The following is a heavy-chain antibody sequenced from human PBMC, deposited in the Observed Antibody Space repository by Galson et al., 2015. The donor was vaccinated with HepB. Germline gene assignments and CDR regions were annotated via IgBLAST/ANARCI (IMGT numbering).Heavy chain of an antibody. V-gene: IGHV3-48*02. CDR3: ARANYDSSGYYRYFDL. Sequence: LRLSCAASGFTFNSYSMDWVRQAPGKGLEWVSYISSSSSNIYYADSVKGRFTISRDNAKNSLYLQMNSLRDEDTAVYYCARANYDSSGYYRYFDLWGRGTLVTVSS. CDR1: GFTFNSYS. D-gene: IGHD3-22*01. CDR2: ISSSSSNI. J-gene: IGHJ2*01.